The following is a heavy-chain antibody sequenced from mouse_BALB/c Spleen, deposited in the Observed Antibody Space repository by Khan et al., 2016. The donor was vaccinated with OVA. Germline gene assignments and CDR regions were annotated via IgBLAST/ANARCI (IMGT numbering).Heavy chain of an antibody. CDR1: GYTFTSYT. D-gene: IGHD2-14*01. J-gene: IGHJ3*01. V-gene: IGHV1-4*01. Sequence: VQLQESGAELARPGASVKMSCKASGYTFTSYTMNWVKQRPGQGLEWIGYINPSSSYPNYNQKFKDKATLTADKSSSTAYMQLSSLTSEDSAVYYCTREGAYYRSDGWFAYWGQGTLVTVSA. CDR3: TREGAYYRSDGWFAY. CDR2: INPSSSYP.